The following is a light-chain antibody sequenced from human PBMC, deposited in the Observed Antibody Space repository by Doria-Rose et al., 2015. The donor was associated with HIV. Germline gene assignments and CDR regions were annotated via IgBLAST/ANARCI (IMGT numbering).Light chain of an antibody. J-gene: IGKJ3*01. Sequence: ETVPLSCRASQSVSSYLAWHQQKPGQAPRLLIYDASNRATGIPARFSGSGSGTDFTLTISSLEPEDFAVYYCQQRSNWPPLFGPGTKVAIK. CDR3: QQRSNWPPL. CDR1: QSVSSY. V-gene: IGKV3-11*01. CDR2: DAS.